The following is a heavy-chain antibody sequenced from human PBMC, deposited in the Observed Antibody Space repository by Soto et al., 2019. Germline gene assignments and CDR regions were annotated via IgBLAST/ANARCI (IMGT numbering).Heavy chain of an antibody. CDR3: ARGPNHGGHSSGWGGY. D-gene: IGHD6-19*01. J-gene: IGHJ4*02. CDR2: ISYDGSNK. V-gene: IGHV3-30-3*01. Sequence: QVQLVESGGGVVQPGRSLRLSCAASGFTFSSYAMHWVRQAPGKGLEWVAVISYDGSNKYYADAVKGRFTISRDNYKTTQYLEMNSRGAEDTAVYYCARGPNHGGHSSGWGGYWGQGTLVTVSS. CDR1: GFTFSSYA.